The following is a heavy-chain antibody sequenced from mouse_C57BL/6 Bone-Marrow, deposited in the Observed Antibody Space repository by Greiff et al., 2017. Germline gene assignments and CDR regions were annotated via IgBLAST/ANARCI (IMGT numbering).Heavy chain of an antibody. Sequence: DVMLVESGGDLVKPGGSLKLSCAASGFTFSGYGMSWVRQTPDKRLEWVATIRSGGSNPYYPDSVKGRFTISRDNANNTLYLQMSSLKSKDTAMNYCERRNSDYYAMDDWGKGTSVTVSS. CDR1: GFTFSGYG. CDR3: ERRNSDYYAMDD. CDR2: IRSGGSNP. D-gene: IGHD6-1*01. V-gene: IGHV5-6*02. J-gene: IGHJ4*01.